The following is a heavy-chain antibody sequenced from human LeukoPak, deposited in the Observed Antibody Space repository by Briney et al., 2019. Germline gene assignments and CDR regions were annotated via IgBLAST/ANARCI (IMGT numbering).Heavy chain of an antibody. J-gene: IGHJ5*02. Sequence: GGSLRLSCAASGFTFSSYAMHWVRQAPGKGLEWVAVISYDGSNKYYADSVKGRFTISRDNSKNTLYLQVNSLRAEDTAVYYCARDFGWIQLWMGSWGQGTLVTVSS. CDR1: GFTFSSYA. CDR2: ISYDGSNK. CDR3: ARDFGWIQLWMGS. V-gene: IGHV3-30-3*01. D-gene: IGHD5-18*01.